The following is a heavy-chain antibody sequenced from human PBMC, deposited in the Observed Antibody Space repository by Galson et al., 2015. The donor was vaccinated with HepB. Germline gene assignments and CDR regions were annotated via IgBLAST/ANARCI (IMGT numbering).Heavy chain of an antibody. CDR2: ITPDGSGK. CDR1: GFTFRNYW. D-gene: IGHD4-23*01. CDR3: AKKGGNDYSGNPWYYYMDV. J-gene: IGHJ6*03. V-gene: IGHV3-7*03. Sequence: SLRLSCAASGFTFRNYWMNWVRQAPGKGLEWVASITPDGSGKYYVDSVKGRFTVSKDNAQNSLYVQMNTLRAEDTAIYYCAKKGGNDYSGNPWYYYMDVWGKGTTVTVSS.